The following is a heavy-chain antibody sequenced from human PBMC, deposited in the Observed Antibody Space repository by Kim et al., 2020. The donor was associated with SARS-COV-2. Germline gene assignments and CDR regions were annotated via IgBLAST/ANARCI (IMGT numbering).Heavy chain of an antibody. Sequence: SETLSLTCAVYGGSFSGYYWSWIRQPPGKGLEWIGEINHSGSTNYNPSLKSRVTISVDTSKNQFSLKLSSVTAADTAVYYCARGIVVVPAAMPRRSSYYYYYGMDVWGQGTTVTVSS. CDR2: INHSGST. V-gene: IGHV4-34*01. D-gene: IGHD2-2*01. CDR3: ARGIVVVPAAMPRRSSYYYYYGMDV. J-gene: IGHJ6*02. CDR1: GGSFSGYY.